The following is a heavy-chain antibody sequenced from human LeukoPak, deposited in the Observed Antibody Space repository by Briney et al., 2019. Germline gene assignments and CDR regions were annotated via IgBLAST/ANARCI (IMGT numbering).Heavy chain of an antibody. D-gene: IGHD3-9*01. CDR2: IYHSGST. Sequence: PSETLSLTCTVSGYSISSGCYWGWLRQPPGKGLEWIGSIYHSGSTYYNPSLKSRVTISVDTSKNQFSLKLSSVTAADTAVYYCARGETYYDILTGYYNVNWFDPWGQGTLVTVSS. J-gene: IGHJ5*02. V-gene: IGHV4-38-2*02. CDR1: GYSISSGCY. CDR3: ARGETYYDILTGYYNVNWFDP.